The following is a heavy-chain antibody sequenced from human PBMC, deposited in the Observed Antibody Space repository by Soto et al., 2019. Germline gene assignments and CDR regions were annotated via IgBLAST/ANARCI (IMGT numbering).Heavy chain of an antibody. CDR3: AHLVVAGLTYYFDY. J-gene: IGHJ4*02. Sequence: QITLKESGPPLVKPTQTLTLTCTFSGFSLSTSAVGVGWIRQPPGKALEWLAFIYWDDDKSYSPSLKSSLTTTKNTSNNQVVLAMTTMDPVDTATYYCAHLVVAGLTYYFDYWGRGTLVTVSS. V-gene: IGHV2-5*02. D-gene: IGHD2-15*01. CDR1: GFSLSTSAVG. CDR2: IYWDDDK.